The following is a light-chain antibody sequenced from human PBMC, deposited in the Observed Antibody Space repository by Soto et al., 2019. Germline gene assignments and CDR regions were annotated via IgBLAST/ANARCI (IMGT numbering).Light chain of an antibody. V-gene: IGLV1-44*01. Sequence: QSVLNQPPSASGTPGQRVTISCSGSISNIGSNTVNWYQQLPGTAPKLLIYSNNQRPSGVPDRFSGSKSGTSASLAISGLQSEDEADYYCAAWDDSLNGYVVFGGGTKLTVL. CDR1: ISNIGSNT. CDR2: SNN. J-gene: IGLJ2*01. CDR3: AAWDDSLNGYVV.